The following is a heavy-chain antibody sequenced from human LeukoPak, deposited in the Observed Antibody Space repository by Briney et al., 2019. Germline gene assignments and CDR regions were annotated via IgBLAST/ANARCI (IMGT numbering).Heavy chain of an antibody. CDR3: ARAVWDIPNWFDP. D-gene: IGHD1-26*01. CDR1: GGTFSSYA. J-gene: IGHJ5*02. Sequence: SVKVSCKASGGTFSSYAISWVRQAPGQGLEWMGGIIPIFGTANYAQKFQGRVTITTDESTSTAYMELSSLRSDDTAVYYCARAVWDIPNWFDPWGQGTLVTVSS. CDR2: IIPIFGTA. V-gene: IGHV1-69*05.